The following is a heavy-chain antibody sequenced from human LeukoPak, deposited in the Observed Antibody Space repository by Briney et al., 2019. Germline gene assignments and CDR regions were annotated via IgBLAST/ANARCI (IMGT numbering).Heavy chain of an antibody. CDR3: AKDINYDSSGYFIDY. J-gene: IGHJ4*02. CDR1: GFTFNGYG. V-gene: IGHV3-33*06. D-gene: IGHD3-22*01. Sequence: GRSLRLSCAASGFTFNGYGMHWVRQAPGKGLEWVAVIWYDGSNKYYADSVKGRFTISRDNSKNTLYLQMNSLRAEDTAVYYCAKDINYDSSGYFIDYWGQGTLVTVSS. CDR2: IWYDGSNK.